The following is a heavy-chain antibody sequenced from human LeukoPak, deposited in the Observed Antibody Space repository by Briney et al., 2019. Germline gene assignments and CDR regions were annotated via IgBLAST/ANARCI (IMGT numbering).Heavy chain of an antibody. Sequence: PSETLSLTCTVSGGSISSYYWAWISQPPGKGLEWIGSIYYSGSTYHNPSLKSRVTISVDTSKNQFSLRLSSVTAADTAVYYCARHGRRRIGLTMIVVYYFDYWGQGTLVTVSS. J-gene: IGHJ4*02. D-gene: IGHD3-22*01. CDR2: IYYSGST. V-gene: IGHV4-39*01. CDR3: ARHGRRRIGLTMIVVYYFDY. CDR1: GGSISSYY.